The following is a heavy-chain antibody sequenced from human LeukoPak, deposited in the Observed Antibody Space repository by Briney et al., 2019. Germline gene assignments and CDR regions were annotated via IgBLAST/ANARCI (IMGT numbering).Heavy chain of an antibody. D-gene: IGHD2-2*01. CDR2: ISGTGGDT. CDR1: GFTFSTYA. V-gene: IGHV3-23*01. J-gene: IGHJ4*02. CDR3: GKGVISSAKYSFGF. Sequence: GGSLRLSCAASGFTFSTYAMSWVRQAPGKGLEWVSAISGTGGDTFYADSVKGRFTISRDNSKNALYLQMNSLRAEDTAVYYCGKGVISSAKYSFGFWGQGTLVTVSS.